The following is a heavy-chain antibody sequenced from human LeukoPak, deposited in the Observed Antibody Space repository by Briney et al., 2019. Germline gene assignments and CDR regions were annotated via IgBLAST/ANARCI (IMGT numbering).Heavy chain of an antibody. J-gene: IGHJ6*03. V-gene: IGHV3-21*01. CDR2: ISSSSSYI. Sequence: PGGSLRLSCAASGFTFSSYSMNWVRQAPGKGLEWVSSISSSSSYIYYADSVKGRFTISRDNAKNSLYLQMNSLRAEDTAVYYCARYSGFLEWSIYYYYYYMDVWGKGTTVTVSS. CDR3: ARYSGFLEWSIYYYYYYMDV. CDR1: GFTFSSYS. D-gene: IGHD3-3*01.